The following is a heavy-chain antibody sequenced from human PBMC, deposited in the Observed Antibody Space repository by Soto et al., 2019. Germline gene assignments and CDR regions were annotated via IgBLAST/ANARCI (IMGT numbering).Heavy chain of an antibody. CDR3: AQLAVPPYYDAMDV. J-gene: IGHJ6*02. Sequence: SETLSLTCTVSGGSISSSTYSWGWIRQSPGKGLEWIASINFSGTTYHNPSLKSRVSISADTSKKQLSLKLSSVTAAGTAGYYCAQLAVPPYYDAMDVSGQGPTVTVSS. CDR1: GGSISSSTYS. D-gene: IGHD3-3*02. CDR2: INFSGTT. V-gene: IGHV4-39*01.